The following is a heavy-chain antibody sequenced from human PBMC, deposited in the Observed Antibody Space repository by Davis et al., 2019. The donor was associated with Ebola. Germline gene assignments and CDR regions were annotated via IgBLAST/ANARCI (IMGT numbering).Heavy chain of an antibody. CDR3: ARYPEYFYDSSGYYFDY. CDR1: GYTFTNYG. D-gene: IGHD3-22*01. J-gene: IGHJ4*02. V-gene: IGHV1-69*04. CDR2: IIPILGIA. Sequence: SVKVSCKTSGYTFTNYGITWVRQAPGQGLEWMGRIIPILGIANYAQKFQGRVTITADKSTSTAYMELSSLRSEDTAMYYCARYPEYFYDSSGYYFDYWGQGTPVTVSS.